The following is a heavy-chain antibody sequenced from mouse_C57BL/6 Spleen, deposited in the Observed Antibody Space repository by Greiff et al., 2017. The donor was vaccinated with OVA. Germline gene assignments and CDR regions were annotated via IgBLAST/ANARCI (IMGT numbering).Heavy chain of an antibody. CDR2: ISSGSSTI. CDR1: GFTFSDYG. J-gene: IGHJ4*01. Sequence: DVKLVESGGGLVKPGGSLKLSCAASGFTFSDYGMHWVRQAPEKGLEWVAYISSGSSTIYYADTVKGRFTISRDNAKNTLFLQMTSLRSEDTAMYYCARRKDKGMDYWGQGTSVTVSS. D-gene: IGHD3-3*01. CDR3: ARRKDKGMDY. V-gene: IGHV5-17*01.